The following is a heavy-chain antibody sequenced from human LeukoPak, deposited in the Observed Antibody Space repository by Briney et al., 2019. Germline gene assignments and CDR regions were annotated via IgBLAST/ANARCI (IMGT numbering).Heavy chain of an antibody. CDR1: GGSISTNNYY. Sequence: SETLSLTCTVSGGSISTNNYYWGWIRQPPGKGLEWIGSIFYRGNTYYNPSLKSRVTISIDTSKDQFSLKLTSVTAADTAIFYCARHGYDVLSGLFDYWGQGSLVTVSS. V-gene: IGHV4-39*01. CDR2: IFYRGNT. CDR3: ARHGYDVLSGLFDY. D-gene: IGHD3-3*01. J-gene: IGHJ4*02.